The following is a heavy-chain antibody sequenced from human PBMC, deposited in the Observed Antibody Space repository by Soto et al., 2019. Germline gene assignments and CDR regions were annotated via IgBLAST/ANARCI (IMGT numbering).Heavy chain of an antibody. V-gene: IGHV4-34*01. Sequence: PSETLSLTCDGYGGSLSGYFWSWIRQPPGKGLEWIGEINHSGSTNYNPSLKSRVTISVDTSKNLFSLKLSSVTAADTAVYYCAREGYGSGSQLYYYYGMDVWGQGTTVTVSS. CDR2: INHSGST. CDR3: AREGYGSGSQLYYYYGMDV. J-gene: IGHJ6*02. CDR1: GGSLSGYF. D-gene: IGHD3-10*01.